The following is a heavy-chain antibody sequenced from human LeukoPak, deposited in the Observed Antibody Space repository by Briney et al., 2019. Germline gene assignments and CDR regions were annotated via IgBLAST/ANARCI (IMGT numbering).Heavy chain of an antibody. D-gene: IGHD6-13*01. CDR3: ARVVGKYSSSWYY. Sequence: SETLSLTCTVSGGSISSSSYYWGWIRQPPGKGLEWIGSIYYSGSTNYNPSLKGRVTISVDTSKNQFSLKLRSVTAADTAVYYCARVVGKYSSSWYYWGQGTLVTVSS. CDR2: IYYSGST. V-gene: IGHV4-39*07. J-gene: IGHJ4*02. CDR1: GGSISSSSYY.